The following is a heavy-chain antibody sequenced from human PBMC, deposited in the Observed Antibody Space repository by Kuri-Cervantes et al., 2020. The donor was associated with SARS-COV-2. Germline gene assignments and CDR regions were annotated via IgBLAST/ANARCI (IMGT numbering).Heavy chain of an antibody. CDR1: GFTFSSYG. CDR2: ISASGAST. D-gene: IGHD6-19*01. Sequence: GESLKISCAASGFTFSSYGMHWVRQAPGKGLEWVSVISASGASTYYADSVKGRFTTSRDNSKNTLYLQMNSLRAEDTAVYYCAKVGTSIAVSGRFDYWGQGTLVTVSS. CDR3: AKVGTSIAVSGRFDY. V-gene: IGHV3-23*01. J-gene: IGHJ4*02.